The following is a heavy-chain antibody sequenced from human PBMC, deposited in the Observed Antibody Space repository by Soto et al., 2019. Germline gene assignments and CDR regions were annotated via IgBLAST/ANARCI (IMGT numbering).Heavy chain of an antibody. Sequence: GSLSLSCAASGFTFTNYWMHWVRQVPGKGLVWVSRIDGVGTGTSYSDSVRGRFTISRDNAENTLYLQMNSLRAEDTAVYYCTTFFEYWGQGTPVTVSS. V-gene: IGHV3-74*01. J-gene: IGHJ4*02. D-gene: IGHD3-3*02. CDR1: GFTFTNYW. CDR2: IDGVGTGT. CDR3: TTFFEY.